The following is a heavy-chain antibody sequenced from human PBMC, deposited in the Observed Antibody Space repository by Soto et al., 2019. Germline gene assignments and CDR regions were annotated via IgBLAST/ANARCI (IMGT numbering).Heavy chain of an antibody. J-gene: IGHJ4*02. D-gene: IGHD3-3*01. CDR1: GFTFDDYA. CDR3: VSGDDLEWSLDFDY. Sequence: PGGSLRLSCAASGFTFDDYAMHWVRQAPGKGLEWVSGISWNSGSIGYADSVKGRFTISRDNAKNSLYLQMNSLRAEDTALYYCVSGDDLEWSLDFDYWGQGTLVTVSS. V-gene: IGHV3-9*01. CDR2: ISWNSGSI.